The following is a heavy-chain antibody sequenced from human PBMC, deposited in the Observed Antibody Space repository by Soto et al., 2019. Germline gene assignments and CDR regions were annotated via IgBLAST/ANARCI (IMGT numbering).Heavy chain of an antibody. CDR3: ARGSIVATIFFAY. D-gene: IGHD5-12*01. J-gene: IGHJ4*02. V-gene: IGHV1-69*02. CDR1: GGTFSSYT. CDR2: IIPILGIA. Sequence: QVQLVQSGAEVKKPGSSVKVSCKASGGTFSSYTISWVRQAPGQGLEWMGRIIPILGIANYAQKFQGRVTSTADKSTSTAYMELSSLRSEDTAVYYCARGSIVATIFFAYWGQGTLVTVSS.